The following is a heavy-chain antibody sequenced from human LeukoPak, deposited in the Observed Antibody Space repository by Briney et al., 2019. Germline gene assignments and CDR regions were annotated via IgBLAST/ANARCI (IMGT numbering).Heavy chain of an antibody. CDR2: ISYDGSNK. D-gene: IGHD6-19*01. CDR1: GFTLSNYG. Sequence: GGSLRLSCGASGFTLSNYGTHWVRQAPGKGLEWVAVISYDGSNKYYADSGKGRFTVSRDNSKNTVYLQMNSLRGEDTAVYYCAKERDSGGWYDFDYWGQGTLVTVSS. CDR3: AKERDSGGWYDFDY. J-gene: IGHJ4*02. V-gene: IGHV3-30*18.